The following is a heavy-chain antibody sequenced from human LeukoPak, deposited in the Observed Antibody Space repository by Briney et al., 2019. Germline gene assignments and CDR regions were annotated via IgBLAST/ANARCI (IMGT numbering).Heavy chain of an antibody. D-gene: IGHD3-22*01. CDR2: IYYSGST. CDR3: ARGDYYDSSGYYYPFDY. V-gene: IGHV4-59*12. J-gene: IGHJ4*02. Sequence: SETLSLTCTVSGGSISSYYWSWIRQPPGKGLEWIGSIYYSGSTYYNPSLKSRVTISVDTSRNQFSLKLSSVTAADTAVYYCARGDYYDSSGYYYPFDYWGQGTLVTVSS. CDR1: GGSISSYY.